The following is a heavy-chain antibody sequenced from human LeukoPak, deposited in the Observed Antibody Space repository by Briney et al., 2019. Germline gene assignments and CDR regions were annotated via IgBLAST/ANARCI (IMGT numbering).Heavy chain of an antibody. CDR2: ISSTSSPI. CDR1: GFTFSSYS. V-gene: IGHV3-48*04. D-gene: IGHD2-2*01. Sequence: GGSLRLSCAASGFTFSSYSMNWVRQAPGKGLEWVSYISSTSSPIYYADSVRGRFTISRDNAKNSLYLQMNSLRAEDTAVYYCARSRVGFVVVTWWDSWGQGTLVTVSS. J-gene: IGHJ4*02. CDR3: ARSRVGFVVVTWWDS.